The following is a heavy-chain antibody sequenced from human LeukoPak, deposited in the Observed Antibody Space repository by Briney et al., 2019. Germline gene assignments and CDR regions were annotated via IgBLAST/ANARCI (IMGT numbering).Heavy chain of an antibody. CDR2: IYTSGST. CDR3: ARVGRVGATPFDY. V-gene: IGHV4-61*02. Sequence: PSETLSLTCTVSGGSISSGSYYWSWIRQPAGKGLEWIGRIYTSGSTNYNPSLKSRVTISVDTSKNQFSLKLSSVTAADTAVYYCARVGRVGATPFDYWGQGTLVTVSS. D-gene: IGHD1-26*01. CDR1: GGSISSGSYY. J-gene: IGHJ4*02.